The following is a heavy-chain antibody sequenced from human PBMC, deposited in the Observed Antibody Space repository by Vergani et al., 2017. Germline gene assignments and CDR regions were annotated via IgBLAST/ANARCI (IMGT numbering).Heavy chain of an antibody. D-gene: IGHD3-3*01. CDR3: AKEGVMLVAYYDFWSGATGYYMDV. J-gene: IGHJ6*03. V-gene: IGHV3-23*01. CDR1: GFTFSSYA. Sequence: EVQLLESGGGLVQPGGSLRLSCAASGFTFSSYAMSWVRQAPGKGLEWVSAISGSGGSTYYADSVKGRFTISRDNSKNTLYLQMNSLRAEDTAGYYCAKEGVMLVAYYDFWSGATGYYMDVWGKGTTVTVSS. CDR2: ISGSGGST.